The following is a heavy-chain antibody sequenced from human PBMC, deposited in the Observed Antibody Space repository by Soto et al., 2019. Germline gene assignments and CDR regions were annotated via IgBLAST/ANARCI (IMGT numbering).Heavy chain of an antibody. D-gene: IGHD3-3*01. CDR2: LSSTGGST. J-gene: IGHJ6*02. CDR1: GFTFRKYV. CDR3: ATDQGFLEWIPQGGLDV. V-gene: IGHV3-23*01. Sequence: EVQLLESGGGLAQPGGSLRLSCEVSGFTFRKYVMTWVRQAPGKGLEWVSSLSSTGGSTYYADSVKGRFTVSRDNSKNTPFLQMNSLRAEDTAIYYCATDQGFLEWIPQGGLDVWGPGTTVAVSS.